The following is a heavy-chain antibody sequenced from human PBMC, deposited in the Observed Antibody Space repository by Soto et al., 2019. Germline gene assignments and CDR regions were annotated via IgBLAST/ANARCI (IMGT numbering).Heavy chain of an antibody. CDR3: ARGRGCSTGCHNFDY. J-gene: IGHJ4*02. Sequence: EVQLVESGGGLVQPGGSLRLSCAAPGFTFSSYWMSWVRQAPGRGRGWVANIKQDGSEKYYVDSVKGRFTISRDNAKNSLYLQMNSLRAEDTAVYYCARGRGCSTGCHNFDYWGQGTLVTVSS. D-gene: IGHD2-2*01. CDR2: IKQDGSEK. CDR1: GFTFSSYW. V-gene: IGHV3-7*01.